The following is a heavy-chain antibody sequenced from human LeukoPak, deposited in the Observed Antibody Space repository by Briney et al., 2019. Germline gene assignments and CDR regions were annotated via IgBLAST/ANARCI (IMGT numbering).Heavy chain of an antibody. D-gene: IGHD3-10*01. J-gene: IGHJ5*02. CDR1: GGSISSSYYY. CDR3: ARRGPPRTLLRGVKSGWFDP. Sequence: PSETLSLTCTVSGGSISSSYYYWGWIRQPPGKGLEWIGTMYNSGSTDYNPSLESRVTISVDTSKNQFSLKLSSVTAADTAVYYCARRGPPRTLLRGVKSGWFDPWGQGTLVTVSS. V-gene: IGHV4-39*07. CDR2: MYNSGST.